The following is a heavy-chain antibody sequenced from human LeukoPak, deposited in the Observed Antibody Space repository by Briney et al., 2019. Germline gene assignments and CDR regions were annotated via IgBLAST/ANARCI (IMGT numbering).Heavy chain of an antibody. CDR3: ARVHSSGWSRYYYYMDV. CDR2: IYYSGST. V-gene: IGHV4-59*11. Sequence: SETLSLTCTVSGGSISSHYWSWLRQPPGKGLKCIGYIYYSGSTNYNPSLKSRVTISVDTSKNQFSLKLSSVTAADTAVYYCARVHSSGWSRYYYYMDVWGKGTTVTVSS. CDR1: GGSISSHY. J-gene: IGHJ6*03. D-gene: IGHD6-19*01.